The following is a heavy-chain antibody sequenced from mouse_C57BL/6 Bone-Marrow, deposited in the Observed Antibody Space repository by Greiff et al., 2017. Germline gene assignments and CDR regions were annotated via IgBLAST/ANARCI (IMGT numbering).Heavy chain of an antibody. D-gene: IGHD1-2*01. V-gene: IGHV5-9*01. Sequence: EVKVEESGGGLVKPGGSLKLSCAASGFTFSSYTMSWVRQTPEKRLEWVATISGGGGNTYYPDSVKGRFTISRDNAKNTLYLQMSSLRSEDTALYYCAIITTGYAMDYWGQGTSVTVSS. CDR1: GFTFSSYT. J-gene: IGHJ4*01. CDR2: ISGGGGNT. CDR3: AIITTGYAMDY.